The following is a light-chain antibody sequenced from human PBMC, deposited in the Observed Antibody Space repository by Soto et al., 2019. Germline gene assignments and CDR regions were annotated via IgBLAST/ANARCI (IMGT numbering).Light chain of an antibody. Sequence: QSVLTQPASVSGSPGQSITISCTGTSSDVGGYNYVSWYQHHPGKAPELMIYDVTSRPSGVSHRFSGSKSGNSASLTISGLQAEDEADYYCSSYTGSSPSYVFGAGTKVTVL. CDR1: SSDVGGYNY. CDR3: SSYTGSSPSYV. CDR2: DVT. J-gene: IGLJ1*01. V-gene: IGLV2-14*03.